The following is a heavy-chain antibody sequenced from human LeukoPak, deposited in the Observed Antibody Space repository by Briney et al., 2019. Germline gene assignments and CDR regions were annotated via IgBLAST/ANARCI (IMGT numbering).Heavy chain of an antibody. J-gene: IGHJ3*02. Sequence: PSETLSLTRTVSGGSISSYYWSWIRQPAGKGLEWIGRIYTSGSTNYNPSLKSRVTMSVDTSKNQFSLKLSSVTAADTAVYYCARGYYDFSLDAFDIWGQGTMVTVSS. CDR3: ARGYYDFSLDAFDI. CDR2: IYTSGST. V-gene: IGHV4-4*07. D-gene: IGHD3-3*01. CDR1: GGSISSYY.